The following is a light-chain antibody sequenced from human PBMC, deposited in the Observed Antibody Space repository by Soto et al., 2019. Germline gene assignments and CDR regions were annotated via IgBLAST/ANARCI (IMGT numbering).Light chain of an antibody. Sequence: EIVMTQSPATLSVSPGEGATLSCRASQSVSSKLAWYQQKPGQAPRLLIYDASNRATGIPARFSGSGSGTDFTLTISSLEPEDFAVYYCQQYGSSPITFGQGTRLEIK. J-gene: IGKJ5*01. V-gene: IGKV3D-15*02. CDR3: QQYGSSPIT. CDR2: DAS. CDR1: QSVSSK.